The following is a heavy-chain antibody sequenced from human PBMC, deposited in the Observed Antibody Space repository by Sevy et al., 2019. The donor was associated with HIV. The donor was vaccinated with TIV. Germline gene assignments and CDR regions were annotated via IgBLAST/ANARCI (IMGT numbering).Heavy chain of an antibody. CDR1: GGSITSLY. CDR2: IYYNGHI. J-gene: IGHJ4*02. Sequence: SETLSLTCTVSGGSITSLYWKWIRQPPGKGLEWTANIYYNGHINYNPSLKSRVTLSLDTAKKQFPLRLSSVTAADTAMYYCAGENAWGSGYSWGQGTLVTVSS. V-gene: IGHV4-59*08. CDR3: AGENAWGSGYS. D-gene: IGHD6-25*01.